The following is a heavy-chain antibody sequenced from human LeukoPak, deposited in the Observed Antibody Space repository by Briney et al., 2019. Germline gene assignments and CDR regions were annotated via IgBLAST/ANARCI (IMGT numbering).Heavy chain of an antibody. CDR3: ARGCRDGYSNYWYFDL. CDR1: GGSISSYY. D-gene: IGHD5-24*01. Sequence: PSETLSLTCTVSGGSISSYYWSWIRQPPGKGLEWIGYIYYSGSTNYNPSLKSRVTISVDTSKNQFSLKLSSVTAADTAVYYCARGCRDGYSNYWYFDLWGRGTLVTVSS. CDR2: IYYSGST. J-gene: IGHJ2*01. V-gene: IGHV4-59*08.